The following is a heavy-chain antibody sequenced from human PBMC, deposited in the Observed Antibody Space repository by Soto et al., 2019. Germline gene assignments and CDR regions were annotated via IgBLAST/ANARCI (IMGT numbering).Heavy chain of an antibody. D-gene: IGHD6-19*01. CDR2: LNSDGTSA. CDR1: GFTFSGNW. CDR3: ARGPSGWFRFDY. V-gene: IGHV3-74*01. Sequence: PGGSLRLSCAGSGFTFSGNWMHWVRQDPGKGLVWVSRLNSDGTSANYADAVKGRFTISRDNAKNTLFLQMNSLTAEDTALYYCARGPSGWFRFDYWGQGTLVTVSS. J-gene: IGHJ4*02.